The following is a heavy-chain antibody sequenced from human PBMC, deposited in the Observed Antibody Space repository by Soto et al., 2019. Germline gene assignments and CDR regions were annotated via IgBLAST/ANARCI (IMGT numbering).Heavy chain of an antibody. CDR2: ISGSGGST. CDR3: AKGGIAVALRGGDYFDY. Sequence: GGSLSLSCPASGFSVSCYAMSWRRQAPGKGLEWVSAISGSGGSTYYADSVKARFTSSRDNSKNTLYLQMNSLGAEDTAVYFCAKGGIAVALRGGDYFDYWGQGTLVTVSS. D-gene: IGHD6-19*01. J-gene: IGHJ4*02. CDR1: GFSVSCYA. V-gene: IGHV3-23*01.